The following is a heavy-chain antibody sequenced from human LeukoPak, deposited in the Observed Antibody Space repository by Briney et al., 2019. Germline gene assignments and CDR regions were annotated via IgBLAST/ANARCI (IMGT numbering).Heavy chain of an antibody. CDR1: GFTFSTYW. CDR3: ARDGYNWVHFDY. V-gene: IGHV3-74*01. Sequence: GGSLRVSCATSGFTFSTYWMHWVRQAPGKGLVWVSRINSDGTDTSYADSVKGRFTIPRDNAKNTLYLQMNSLRAEDTAMYFCARDGYNWVHFDYWGQGILVTVSS. J-gene: IGHJ4*02. CDR2: INSDGTDT. D-gene: IGHD5-24*01.